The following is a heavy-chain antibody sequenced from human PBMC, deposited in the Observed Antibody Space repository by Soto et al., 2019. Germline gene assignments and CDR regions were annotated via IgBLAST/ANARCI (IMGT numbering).Heavy chain of an antibody. CDR3: ARTYSGYDNYYYYGMDV. CDR1: GFTFSSYA. Sequence: PGGSLRLSCAASGFTFSSYAMHWVRQAPGKGLEWVAVISYDGSNKYYADSVKGRFTISRDNSKNTLYLQMNSLRAEDTAVYYCARTYSGYDNYYYYGMDVWGQGTTVTVSS. CDR2: ISYDGSNK. V-gene: IGHV3-30-3*01. D-gene: IGHD5-12*01. J-gene: IGHJ6*02.